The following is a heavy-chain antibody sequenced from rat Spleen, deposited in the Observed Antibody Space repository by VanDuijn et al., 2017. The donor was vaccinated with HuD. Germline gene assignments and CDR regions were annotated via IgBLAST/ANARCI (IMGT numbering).Heavy chain of an antibody. CDR2: ITYEGSST. CDR3: VRPDSSLYVMDA. CDR1: GFTFSDYY. V-gene: IGHV5-22*01. D-gene: IGHD1-2*01. Sequence: EVQLVESGGGLVQPGRSLKLSCAASGFTFSDYYMAWVRQAPKRGLEWVASITYEGSSTYYGDSVKGRFTISRDNAKSTLYLQMNSLRSEDTATYYCVRPDSSLYVMDAWGQGASVTVSS. J-gene: IGHJ4*01.